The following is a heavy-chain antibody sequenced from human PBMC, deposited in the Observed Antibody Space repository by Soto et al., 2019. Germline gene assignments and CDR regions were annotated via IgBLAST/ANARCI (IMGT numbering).Heavy chain of an antibody. Sequence: QLQLVQSGAEVKEPGSSVKVSCQASGGTLSTYGVTWVRQAPGQGLEWMGGIIPVFGTTTYAKKFQGRVTITADESTNSAYLEVNSLRSEDTAVYFCARIGMALVTAGWFDPWGQGTLVTVSS. CDR3: ARIGMALVTAGWFDP. V-gene: IGHV1-69*01. CDR1: GGTLSTYG. D-gene: IGHD2-21*02. CDR2: IIPVFGTT. J-gene: IGHJ5*02.